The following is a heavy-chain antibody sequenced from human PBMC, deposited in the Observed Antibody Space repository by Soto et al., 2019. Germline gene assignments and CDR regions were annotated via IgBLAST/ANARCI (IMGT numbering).Heavy chain of an antibody. J-gene: IGHJ4*02. V-gene: IGHV4-31*03. CDR1: GGSSSSGGYY. D-gene: IGHD5-12*01. CDR2: IYYSGST. Sequence: TLSLNCTVSGGSSSSGGYYWSWILQHPGKGLEWIGYIYYSGSTYYNPSLKSRVTISVDTSKNQFSLKLSSVTAADTAVYYCARVWGDGYNWGPFDYWGQGTLVTVSS. CDR3: ARVWGDGYNWGPFDY.